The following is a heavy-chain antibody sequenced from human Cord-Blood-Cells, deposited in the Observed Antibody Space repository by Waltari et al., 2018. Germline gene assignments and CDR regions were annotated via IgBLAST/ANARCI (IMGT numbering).Heavy chain of an antibody. J-gene: IGHJ4*02. CDR1: GFTFSSYA. CDR3: ARGDTAMANDY. Sequence: QVQLVESGGGVVQPGRSLRLSCAASGFTFSSYAMHWVRQAPGKGLEWVAVISYDGSNKYYADSVKGRFTISRDNSKNTLYLQMNSLRAEDTAVYYCARGDTAMANDYWDQGTLVTVSS. D-gene: IGHD5-18*01. CDR2: ISYDGSNK. V-gene: IGHV3-30-3*01.